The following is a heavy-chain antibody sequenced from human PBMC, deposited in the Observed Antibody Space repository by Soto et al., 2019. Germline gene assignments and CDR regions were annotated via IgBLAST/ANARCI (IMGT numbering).Heavy chain of an antibody. CDR2: IYYSGST. D-gene: IGHD3-22*01. Sequence: SETLSLTCTVSGGSISSGGYYWSWIRQHPGKGLEWIGYIYYSGSTYYNPSLKSRVTISVDTSKNQFSLKLSSVTAADTAVYYCARGATYYYDSSGYYDYWGQGTLVTVS. J-gene: IGHJ4*02. V-gene: IGHV4-31*03. CDR1: GGSISSGGYY. CDR3: ARGATYYYDSSGYYDY.